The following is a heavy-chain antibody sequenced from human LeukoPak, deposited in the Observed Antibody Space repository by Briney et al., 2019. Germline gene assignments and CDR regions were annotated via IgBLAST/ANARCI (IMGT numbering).Heavy chain of an antibody. V-gene: IGHV4-34*01. Sequence: PSETLSLTCAVYGGSFSGYYWSWIRQPPGKGLEWIGEINHSGSTNYNPSLESRVTISVDTSKNQFSLKLSSVTAADTAVYYCARVGYCSSTSCYPLDYWGQGTLVTVSS. CDR1: GGSFSGYY. J-gene: IGHJ4*02. CDR2: INHSGST. D-gene: IGHD2-2*01. CDR3: ARVGYCSSTSCYPLDY.